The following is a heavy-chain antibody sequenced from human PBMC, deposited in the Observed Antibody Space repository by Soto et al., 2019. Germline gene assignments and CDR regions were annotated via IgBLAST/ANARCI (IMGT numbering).Heavy chain of an antibody. CDR1: GGSVSSGVYY. CDR2: IYYSGST. J-gene: IGHJ5*01. V-gene: IGHV4-61*08. D-gene: IGHD2-21*02. Sequence: PSETLSLTCSVSGGSVSSGVYYWNWIRQPPGKGLEWIGFIYYSGSTNYNPSLKSRVTISVDPSKNQFSLKLSSVTAADTAVYYCARDRSSAYCGDGCYPNNWFDSWGQGTLVTVSS. CDR3: ARDRSSAYCGDGCYPNNWFDS.